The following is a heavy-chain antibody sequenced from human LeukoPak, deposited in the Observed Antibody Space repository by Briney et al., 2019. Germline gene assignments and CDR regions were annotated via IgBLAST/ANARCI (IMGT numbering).Heavy chain of an antibody. CDR1: GFTFDDYG. CDR3: ARGLGQWPHLDY. V-gene: IGHV3-53*01. J-gene: IGHJ4*02. Sequence: GGSLRLSCAASGFTFDDYGMSWVRQAPGKGLEWVSVIYSTGLTYYADSVKGRFTISRDNFKNTLFLQMNSLRAEDTALYYCARGLGQWPHLDYWGQGTLVTVSS. D-gene: IGHD6-19*01. CDR2: IYSTGLT.